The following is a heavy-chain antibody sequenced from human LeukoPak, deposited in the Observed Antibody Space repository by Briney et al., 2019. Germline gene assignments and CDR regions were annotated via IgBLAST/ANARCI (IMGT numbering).Heavy chain of an antibody. CDR1: GFTFSSYA. CDR3: AKGSSGYDWGYYYMDV. Sequence: GGSLRLSCAASGFTFSSYAMSWVRQAPGKGLEWVSAISGSGDSTYYADSVKGLFTISRDNSKNTLYLQMNSLRVEDTAVYHCAKGSSGYDWGYYYMDVWGKGTTVTVSS. D-gene: IGHD5-12*01. CDR2: ISGSGDST. V-gene: IGHV3-23*01. J-gene: IGHJ6*03.